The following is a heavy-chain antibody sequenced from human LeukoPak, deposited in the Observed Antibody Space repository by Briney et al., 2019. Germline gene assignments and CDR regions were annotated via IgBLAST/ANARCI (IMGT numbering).Heavy chain of an antibody. CDR2: IYSDGSIT. CDR1: GFTFSSYS. V-gene: IGHV3-74*01. CDR3: AKSYSYYHMDD. Sequence: GGSLRLSCAASGFTFSSYSMNWVRQAPGKGLVWVSRIYSDGSITNYADSVKGRFTISRDNAKNTLYLQMNSLRGDDTAVYYCAKSYSYYHMDDWGKGTSVTVSS. J-gene: IGHJ6*03.